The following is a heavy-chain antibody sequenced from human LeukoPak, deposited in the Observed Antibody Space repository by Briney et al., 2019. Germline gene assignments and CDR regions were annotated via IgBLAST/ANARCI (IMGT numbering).Heavy chain of an antibody. J-gene: IGHJ4*02. CDR1: GFTVSTNY. Sequence: GGSLRLSCAASGFTVSTNYMSWVRQAPGKGLEWVSVIYSGGSTYYADSVKGRFTISRDNSKNTLYLQMNTLRAEDTAVYYCAREGAKSTTPLDYWGRGTLVTVSS. D-gene: IGHD1-26*01. CDR3: AREGAKSTTPLDY. V-gene: IGHV3-53*01. CDR2: IYSGGST.